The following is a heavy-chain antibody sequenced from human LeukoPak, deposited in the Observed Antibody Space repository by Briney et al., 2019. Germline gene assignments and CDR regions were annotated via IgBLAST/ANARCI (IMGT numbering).Heavy chain of an antibody. CDR1: GGSISSYY. D-gene: IGHD3-22*01. V-gene: IGHV4-59*08. Sequence: SETLSLTCTVSGGSISSYYWSWIRQPPGKGLEWIGYIYYSGSTNYNPSLKSRVTISVDTSKNQFSLKLTSVTAADTAVYYCARGDSSGYYEWFDPWGQGTLVTVSS. CDR3: ARGDSSGYYEWFDP. CDR2: IYYSGST. J-gene: IGHJ5*02.